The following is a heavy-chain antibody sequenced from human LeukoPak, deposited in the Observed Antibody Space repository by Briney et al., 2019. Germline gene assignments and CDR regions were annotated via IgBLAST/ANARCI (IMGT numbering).Heavy chain of an antibody. D-gene: IGHD3-3*01. CDR3: AREPWRFQFYS. Sequence: GGSLRLSCAAPGFTFTNYWMSWVRQAPGKGLEWVANINEGGYGKNYVDSMKGRFTISRDNAENSLYLQMTSLRVEDTAVYYCAREPWRFQFYSWGQGTLVTVSS. V-gene: IGHV3-7*01. J-gene: IGHJ5*01. CDR2: INEGGYGK. CDR1: GFTFTNYW.